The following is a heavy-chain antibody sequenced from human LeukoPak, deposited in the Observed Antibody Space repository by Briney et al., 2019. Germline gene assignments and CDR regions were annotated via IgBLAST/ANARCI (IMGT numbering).Heavy chain of an antibody. CDR2: IYSGGST. D-gene: IGHD2-21*02. Sequence: SETLSLTCTVSGASMTTNWWTWVRQPPGKGLEYIGYIYSGGSTNYNPTLKSRVTMSLDTSKNQFSLKMTSVTAADTAMYYCATNRGGDRDVLDIWGQGTMVTVSA. V-gene: IGHV4-59*01. CDR1: GASMTTNW. CDR3: ATNRGGDRDVLDI. J-gene: IGHJ3*02.